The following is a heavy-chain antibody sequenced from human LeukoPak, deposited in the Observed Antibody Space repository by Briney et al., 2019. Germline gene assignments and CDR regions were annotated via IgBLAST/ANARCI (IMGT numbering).Heavy chain of an antibody. J-gene: IGHJ4*02. CDR3: GRQGYTPSYYFLDF. V-gene: IGHV4-4*07. Sequence: SETLSLTCTVSSGSINSYYWGWVRQPPGKGPEWVGRIYTTGTTHFNPSLKSRLTMLIDTSTNQCSLNLRSVTAADTAVYYCGRQGYTPSYYFLDFWSQGTLVAV. CDR1: SGSINSYY. CDR2: IYTTGTT. D-gene: IGHD1-26*01.